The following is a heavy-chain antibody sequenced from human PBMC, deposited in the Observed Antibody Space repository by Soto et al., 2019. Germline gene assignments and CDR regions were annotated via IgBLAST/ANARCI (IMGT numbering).Heavy chain of an antibody. Sequence: PGGSLRLSCAAYGFTFSSYSMNWVRQAPGKGLEWVSYISSSSSTIYYADSVKGRFTISRDNAKNSLYLQMNSLRDEDTAVYYCAREEVKFGATISFGMDVWGQGTTVTVSS. CDR2: ISSSSSTI. V-gene: IGHV3-48*02. CDR1: GFTFSSYS. J-gene: IGHJ6*02. D-gene: IGHD5-12*01. CDR3: AREEVKFGATISFGMDV.